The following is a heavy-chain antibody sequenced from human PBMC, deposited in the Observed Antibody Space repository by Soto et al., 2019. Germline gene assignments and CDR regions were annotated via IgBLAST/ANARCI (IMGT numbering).Heavy chain of an antibody. CDR1: GGSISSNNW. D-gene: IGHD1-26*01. J-gene: IGHJ6*02. CDR3: ARSVGAYYYYGMDV. CDR2: IYHSGST. V-gene: IGHV4-4*02. Sequence: QVHLQESGPGLVKPSVTLSLTCAVSGGSISSNNWWIWVRQPPGKGLEWIGEIYHSGSTNYTPSLKSRVTISVDKSKNQFSLKLSSVTAADTAVYYCARSVGAYYYYGMDVWGQGTTVTVSS.